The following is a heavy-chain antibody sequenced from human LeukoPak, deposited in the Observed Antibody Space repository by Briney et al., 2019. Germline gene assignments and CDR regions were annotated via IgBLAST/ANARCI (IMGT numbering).Heavy chain of an antibody. D-gene: IGHD1-7*01. J-gene: IGHJ6*03. V-gene: IGHV1-69*06. Sequence: GASVKVSCKASGGTFSSYAISWVRQAPGQGLEWMGGIIPIFGTANYAQKFQGRVMITADKSTSTAYMELSSLRSEDTAVYYCARLTWNYGNYYYYMDVWGKGTTVTVSS. CDR1: GGTFSSYA. CDR3: ARLTWNYGNYYYYMDV. CDR2: IIPIFGTA.